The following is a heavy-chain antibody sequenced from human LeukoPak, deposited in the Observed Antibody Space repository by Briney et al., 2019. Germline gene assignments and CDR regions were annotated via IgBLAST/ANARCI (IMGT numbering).Heavy chain of an antibody. CDR3: ARGPRWEPPLGY. V-gene: IGHV4-61*02. J-gene: IGHJ4*02. D-gene: IGHD1-14*01. Sequence: SETLSLTCTVSGGSISSGSYYWSWIRQPAGKGLEWIGRIYTSGSTNYNPSLKSRVTISVDTSKNQFSLKLSSVTAADTAVYYCARGPRWEPPLGYWGQGTLVTVSS. CDR1: GGSISSGSYY. CDR2: IYTSGST.